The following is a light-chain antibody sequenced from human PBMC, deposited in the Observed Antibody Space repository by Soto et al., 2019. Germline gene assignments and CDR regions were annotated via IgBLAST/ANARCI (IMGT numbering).Light chain of an antibody. V-gene: IGLV3-21*04. Sequence: SYELTQPPSVSVAPGETARITCGGNNIGGKSVHWYQQKPGLAPVLVIYYDSDRPSGIPERFSGSNSGNTATLTISRVEAGDEADYYCQVWDSSSDHVVFGGGTKLTVL. J-gene: IGLJ2*01. CDR1: NIGGKS. CDR2: YDS. CDR3: QVWDSSSDHVV.